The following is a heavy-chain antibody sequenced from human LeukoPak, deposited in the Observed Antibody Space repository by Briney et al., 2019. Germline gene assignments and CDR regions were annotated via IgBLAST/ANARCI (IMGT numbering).Heavy chain of an antibody. D-gene: IGHD6-13*01. CDR2: IRSKANSYAT. J-gene: IGHJ6*02. V-gene: IGHV3-73*01. CDR3: TRFHSSSWYGYYYYGMDV. Sequence: PGGSLKLSCVASGFTFSGSAMHWVRQASGKGLEWVGRIRSKANSYATAYAASVKGRFTISRDDSKNTAYLQMNSLKTEDTAVYYCTRFHSSSWYGYYYYGMDVWGQGTTVTVSS. CDR1: GFTFSGSA.